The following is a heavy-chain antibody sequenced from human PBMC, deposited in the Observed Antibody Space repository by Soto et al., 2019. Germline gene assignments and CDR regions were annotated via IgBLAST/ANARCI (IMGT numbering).Heavy chain of an antibody. V-gene: IGHV4-30-2*01. Sequence: LQLQESGSGLVKPSQTLSLTCAVSGGSISSGGYSWSWIRQPPGKGLEWIGYIYHSGSTYYNPSLQRPVTISVVRSKIPFSRKLSSVTAADTAVYSCARGMTTVTTLDYWGQGTLVTVSS. CDR1: GGSISSGGYS. CDR3: ARGMTTVTTLDY. J-gene: IGHJ4*02. CDR2: IYHSGST. D-gene: IGHD4-17*01.